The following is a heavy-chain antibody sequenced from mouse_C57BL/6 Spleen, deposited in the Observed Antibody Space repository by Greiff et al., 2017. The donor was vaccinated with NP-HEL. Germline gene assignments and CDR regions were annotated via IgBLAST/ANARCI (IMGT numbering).Heavy chain of an antibody. Sequence: QVQLQQPGAELVRPGSSVKLSCKASGYTFTSYWMDWVKQRPGQGLEWIGNIYPSDSETHYNQKFKDKVTLTVDKSSSTAYMQLSSLTSEDSAVYYCARSGITPYYFDYWGQGTTLTVSS. CDR1: GYTFTSYW. J-gene: IGHJ2*01. CDR3: ARSGITPYYFDY. D-gene: IGHD2-4*01. V-gene: IGHV1-61*01. CDR2: IYPSDSET.